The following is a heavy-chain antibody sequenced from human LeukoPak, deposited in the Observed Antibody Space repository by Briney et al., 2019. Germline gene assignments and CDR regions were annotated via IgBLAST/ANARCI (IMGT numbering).Heavy chain of an antibody. J-gene: IGHJ1*01. D-gene: IGHD3-9*01. CDR1: GDSISSDY. V-gene: IGHV4-4*08. CDR3: AGRGQRYFRD. Sequence: SETLSLTCSVSGDSISSDYWSWIRQPPGKGLEWIGYIYRIGTTDYNPSLKSRVTISLDTSKNQLSLNLTSGTAADTAVYYCAGRGQRYFRDWGQGALVTVSS. CDR2: IYRIGTT.